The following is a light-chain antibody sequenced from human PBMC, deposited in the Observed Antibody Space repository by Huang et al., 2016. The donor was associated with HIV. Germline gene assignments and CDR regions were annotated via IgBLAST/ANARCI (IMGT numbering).Light chain of an antibody. Sequence: EIVMPQSPATLSVSPGERATLSYRTSQSVTSNLAWYQQKPGQAPRLLIYGKATRATGIPARFSGSGSGTEFTLTINSLQSEDFAVYYCQQYNNWPPWTFGQGTKVEIK. CDR2: GKA. J-gene: IGKJ1*01. CDR3: QQYNNWPPWT. CDR1: QSVTSN. V-gene: IGKV3-15*01.